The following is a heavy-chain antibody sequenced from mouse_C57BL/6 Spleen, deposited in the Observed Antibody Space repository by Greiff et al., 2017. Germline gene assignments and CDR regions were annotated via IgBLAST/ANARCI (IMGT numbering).Heavy chain of an antibody. CDR3: ARNSNYVGFAY. CDR1: GYAFTNYL. D-gene: IGHD2-5*01. Sequence: QVQLQQSGAELVRPGTSVKVSCKASGYAFTNYLIEWVKQRPGQGLEWIGVINPGSGGTNYNEKFKGKATLTADKSSSTGYMQLSSLTSEDSAVYFCARNSNYVGFAYWGQGTLVTVSA. V-gene: IGHV1-54*01. J-gene: IGHJ3*01. CDR2: INPGSGGT.